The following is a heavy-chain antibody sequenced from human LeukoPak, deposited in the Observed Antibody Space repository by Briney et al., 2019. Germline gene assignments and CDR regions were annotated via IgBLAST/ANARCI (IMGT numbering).Heavy chain of an antibody. CDR2: INPNSGGT. D-gene: IGHD6-19*01. Sequence: ASVKVSCKASGYTFTGYYMHWVRQAPGHGLGWMGWINPNSGGTNYAQKFQGRVTMTRDTSISTAYMELSRLRSDDTAVYYCASTGVKQWLVLYYYGMDVWGQGTTVTVSS. CDR1: GYTFTGYY. CDR3: ASTGVKQWLVLYYYGMDV. V-gene: IGHV1-2*02. J-gene: IGHJ6*02.